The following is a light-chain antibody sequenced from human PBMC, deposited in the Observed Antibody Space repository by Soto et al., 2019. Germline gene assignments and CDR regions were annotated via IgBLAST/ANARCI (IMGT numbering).Light chain of an antibody. V-gene: IGKV1-39*01. Sequence: DIQMTQSPSSLSASVGDIVTITCRASQNINNYLNWYQQKPGKAPKLLIYAASILLSGVPSRFSGSGSGTDFTLTISSLQPDDFSTYYCQQSYSTPKTFGQGTKVDI. CDR3: QQSYSTPKT. J-gene: IGKJ1*01. CDR1: QNINNY. CDR2: AAS.